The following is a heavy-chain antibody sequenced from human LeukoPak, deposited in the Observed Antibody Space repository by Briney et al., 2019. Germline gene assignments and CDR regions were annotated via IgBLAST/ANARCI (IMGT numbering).Heavy chain of an antibody. CDR3: ARDPGPAPGYCSSTSCYYYYGMDV. CDR2: IHHSGVT. D-gene: IGHD2-2*01. CDR1: GYSPITGYH. Sequence: SETLSLTCAVSGYSPITGYHWGWTRQPPGKGLDWTGRIHHSGVTYYNPSPKSPVTISIDTFANQFSLKLSSVTAAGTAVYYCARDPGPAPGYCSSTSCYYYYGMDVCGKGTTVTVSS. J-gene: IGHJ6*04. V-gene: IGHV4-38-2*02.